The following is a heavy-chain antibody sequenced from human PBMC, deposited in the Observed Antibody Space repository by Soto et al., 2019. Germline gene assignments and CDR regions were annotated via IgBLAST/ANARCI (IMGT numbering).Heavy chain of an antibody. CDR2: ITAKNGGA. J-gene: IGHJ5*02. V-gene: IGHV1-2*02. CDR3: AREGGSDSLAPKSNWFDN. D-gene: IGHD6-25*01. Sequence: XSVTVSFKPSGYTFTYYHINWVRQAPGQGLEFMGCITAKNGGAGSAQQLQGRVTVTRDTSISTVYMELRNLRSDDTAVYYCAREGGSDSLAPKSNWFDNWGQGTRVTVSS. CDR1: GYTFTYYH.